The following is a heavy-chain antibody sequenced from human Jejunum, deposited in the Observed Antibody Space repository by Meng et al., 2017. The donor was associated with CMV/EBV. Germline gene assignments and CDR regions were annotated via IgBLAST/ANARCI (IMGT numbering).Heavy chain of an antibody. Sequence: TFSTDGMHWVRQAPGKGLEWVAFIRYDGSNKYYADSVKGRFTISRDNSKNTLYLQMSSLRVEDTAVYYCAKSIAVAGNYYYGMDVWGQGTTVTVSS. J-gene: IGHJ6*02. V-gene: IGHV3-30*02. CDR3: AKSIAVAGNYYYGMDV. CDR1: TFSTDG. D-gene: IGHD6-19*01. CDR2: IRYDGSNK.